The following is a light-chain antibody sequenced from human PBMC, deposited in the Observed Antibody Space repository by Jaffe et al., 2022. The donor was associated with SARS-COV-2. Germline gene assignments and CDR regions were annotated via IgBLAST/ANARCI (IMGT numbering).Light chain of an antibody. CDR2: WAS. CDR3: QQYYSSPLT. V-gene: IGKV4-1*01. CDR1: QSVLHSSNNKNF. J-gene: IGKJ3*01. Sequence: DIVMTQSPDSLAVSLGERATINCKSSQSVLHSSNNKNFLAWYHQKPGQPPKLLISWASTRESGVPDRFSGSGSGTDFTLTISSLQAEDVAVYFCQQYYSSPLTFGPGTKVEIK.